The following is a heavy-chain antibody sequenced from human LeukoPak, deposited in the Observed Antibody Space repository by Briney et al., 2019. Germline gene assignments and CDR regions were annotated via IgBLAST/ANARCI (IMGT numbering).Heavy chain of an antibody. CDR2: IYYSGST. Sequence: SETLSLTCTVSGGSISSGGYYWSWIRQHPGKGLEWIGYIYYSGSTYYNPSLKNRVTISVDTSKNQFSLKLSSVTAADTAVYYCARDGGASSPDYWGQGTLVTVSS. V-gene: IGHV4-31*03. CDR1: GGSISSGGYY. D-gene: IGHD3-3*01. J-gene: IGHJ4*02. CDR3: ARDGGASSPDY.